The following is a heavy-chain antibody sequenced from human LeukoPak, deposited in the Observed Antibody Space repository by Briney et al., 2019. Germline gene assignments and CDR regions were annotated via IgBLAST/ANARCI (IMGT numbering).Heavy chain of an antibody. J-gene: IGHJ4*02. CDR3: ARDRLLGQQLVASFDY. CDR1: GYTFTSCG. D-gene: IGHD6-13*01. CDR2: ISTYNGNT. Sequence: ASVKVSCKASGYTFTSCGISWVRQAPGQGLEWMGWISTYNGNTDYAQKVQGRVTMTTDTSTSTAYMELRNLRSDDTAVYYCARDRLLGQQLVASFDYWGQGTLVTVSS. V-gene: IGHV1-18*01.